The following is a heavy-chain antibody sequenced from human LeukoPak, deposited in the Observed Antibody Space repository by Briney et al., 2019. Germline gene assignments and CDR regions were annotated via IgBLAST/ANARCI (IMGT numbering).Heavy chain of an antibody. CDR1: GFTFSNYE. V-gene: IGHV3-48*03. Sequence: GGSLRLSCAASGFTFSNYEMNWVRQAPGKGLEWLSHISSSSSTIYYVDSVKGRFTISRDNARNSLYLQLNSLRAEDTAVYYCARATYDYVWGSYRYNSQFDYWGQGTLVTVSS. J-gene: IGHJ4*02. CDR2: ISSSSSTI. D-gene: IGHD3-16*02. CDR3: ARATYDYVWGSYRYNSQFDY.